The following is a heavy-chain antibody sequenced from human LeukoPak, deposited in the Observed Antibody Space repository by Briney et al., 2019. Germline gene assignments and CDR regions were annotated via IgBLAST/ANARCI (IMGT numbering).Heavy chain of an antibody. J-gene: IGHJ4*02. V-gene: IGHV4-59*08. CDR2: IYYSGST. Sequence: SETLSLTCTVSGGSISSYYWSWIRQPPGKGLEWIGYIYYSGSTNYNPSLKSRVTISVDTSKNQFSLKLSSVTAADTAVYYCAARTVVGATVYFDYWGQGTLVTVSS. CDR3: AARTVVGATVYFDY. D-gene: IGHD1-26*01. CDR1: GGSISSYY.